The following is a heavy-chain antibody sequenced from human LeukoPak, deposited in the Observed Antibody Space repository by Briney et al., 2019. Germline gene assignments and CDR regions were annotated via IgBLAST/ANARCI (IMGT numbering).Heavy chain of an antibody. V-gene: IGHV1-2*02. CDR2: INPNSGGT. D-gene: IGHD3-10*01. J-gene: IGHJ4*02. CDR3: ASAMVRGVSYFDY. CDR1: GYTFTGYY. Sequence: ASVKVSCKASGYTFTGYYMHWVRQAPGQGLEWMGWINPNSGGTNYAQKFQGRVTMTRDTSTSTVYMELSSLRSEDTAVYYCASAMVRGVSYFDYWGQRTLVTVSS.